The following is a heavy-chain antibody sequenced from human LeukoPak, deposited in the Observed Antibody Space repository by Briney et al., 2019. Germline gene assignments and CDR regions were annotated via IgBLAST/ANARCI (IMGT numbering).Heavy chain of an antibody. D-gene: IGHD3-22*01. J-gene: IGHJ4*02. CDR3: AKLHYDTSAYPFDY. V-gene: IGHV3-30*18. CDR1: GFTFSSFG. CDR2: ISSVGNNE. Sequence: AGRSLRLSCEASGFTFSSFGMQWVRQIPGRGLEWVATISSVGNNEYYDDSVEGRFTISRDNSKNTLYLQMNSLRGGDTAMFYCAKLHYDTSAYPFDYWGQGTLVIVSS.